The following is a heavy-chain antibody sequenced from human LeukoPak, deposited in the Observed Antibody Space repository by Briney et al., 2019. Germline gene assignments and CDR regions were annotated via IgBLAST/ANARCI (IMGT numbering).Heavy chain of an antibody. Sequence: GGSLTLSCAASGFTFSSYSMNWVRQAPGKGLEWVSSISSSSSYIYYADSVKGRFTISRDNAKNSLYLQMNSLRAEDTAVYYCARDRVATIGGANWFDPWGQGTLVTVSS. CDR1: GFTFSSYS. V-gene: IGHV3-21*01. CDR2: ISSSSSYI. D-gene: IGHD5-12*01. J-gene: IGHJ5*02. CDR3: ARDRVATIGGANWFDP.